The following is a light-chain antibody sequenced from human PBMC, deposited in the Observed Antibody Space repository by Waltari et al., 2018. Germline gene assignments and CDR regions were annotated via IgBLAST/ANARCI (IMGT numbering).Light chain of an antibody. Sequence: DIVMTQSPDSLAVSLGERATINCKSSQRVLYSSHNKDYLAWYQQKPGQPPKLLIYWASTRESGVPDRFSGSGSGTDFTLTISSLQPEDLGKYYCQQFKIYPMTFGQGTRLEIK. CDR3: QQFKIYPMT. V-gene: IGKV4-1*01. CDR1: QRVLYSSHNKDY. J-gene: IGKJ5*01. CDR2: WAS.